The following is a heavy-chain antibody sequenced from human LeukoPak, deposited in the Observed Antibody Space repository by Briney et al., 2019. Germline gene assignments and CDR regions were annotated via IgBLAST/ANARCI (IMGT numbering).Heavy chain of an antibody. CDR2: IYYSGST. Sequence: PSETLSLTXTVSGGSISSYYWSWIRQPPGKGLEWIGYIYYSGSTNYNPSLKSRVTISVDTSKNQCSLKLSSVTAADTAVYYCARSNVVGATRWFDPWGQGTLVTVSS. J-gene: IGHJ5*02. CDR3: ARSNVVGATRWFDP. CDR1: GGSISSYY. D-gene: IGHD1-26*01. V-gene: IGHV4-59*01.